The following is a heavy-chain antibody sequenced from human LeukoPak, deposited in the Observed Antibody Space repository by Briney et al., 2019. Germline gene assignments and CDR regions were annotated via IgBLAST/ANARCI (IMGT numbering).Heavy chain of an antibody. D-gene: IGHD3-22*01. Sequence: SETLSLTCTVSGGSISSYYWSWIRQPLGKGLEWIGYIYYSGSTNYNPSLKSRVTISVDTSKNQFSLKLSSVTAADTAVYYCARHRSYYDSSGYSLAFDIWGQGTMVTVSS. CDR1: GGSISSYY. CDR2: IYYSGST. J-gene: IGHJ3*02. CDR3: ARHRSYYDSSGYSLAFDI. V-gene: IGHV4-59*08.